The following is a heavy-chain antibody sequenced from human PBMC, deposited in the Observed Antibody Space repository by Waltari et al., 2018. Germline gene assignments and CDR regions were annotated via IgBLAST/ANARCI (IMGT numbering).Heavy chain of an antibody. CDR2: MFRDGST. CDR3: AGNNGDLHRGAFDI. CDR1: GFTVSNNF. D-gene: IGHD4-17*01. V-gene: IGHV3-53*01. J-gene: IGHJ3*02. Sequence: EVQLVESGGGLMQPGGSLKLSCAASGFTVSNNFISWVRQAPGKGRVCLAYMFRDGSTDYADSVKGRLTISRDSSRNTVFLEMDNLRAEDTAVYFCAGNNGDLHRGAFDIWGQGTMVTVSS.